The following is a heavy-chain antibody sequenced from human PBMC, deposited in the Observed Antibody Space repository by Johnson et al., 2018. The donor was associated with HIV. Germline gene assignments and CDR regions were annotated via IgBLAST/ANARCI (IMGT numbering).Heavy chain of an antibody. CDR1: GFTFSSYA. CDR2: ISYDGSNK. D-gene: IGHD6-13*01. Sequence: VQLVESGGGVVQPGRSLRLSCAASGFTFSSYAMHWVRQAPGKGLEWVAVISYDGSNKYYADSVKGRFTISRYNSKNTLYLQMNSLRAEDTAVYYCARGLLAGNDAFDIWGQGTMVTVSS. V-gene: IGHV3-30*04. J-gene: IGHJ3*02. CDR3: ARGLLAGNDAFDI.